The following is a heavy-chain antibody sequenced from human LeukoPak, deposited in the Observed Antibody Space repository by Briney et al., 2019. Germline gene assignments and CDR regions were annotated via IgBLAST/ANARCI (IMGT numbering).Heavy chain of an antibody. CDR1: GFTFSDHY. D-gene: IGHD4-23*01. V-gene: IGHV3-72*01. CDR2: TRKKTNSYTT. Sequence: PGGSLRLSCAASGFTFSDHYMDWVRQAPGKGLEWVGRTRKKTNSYTTEYAASVKGRFTISRDDSKNSLYLQMNSLKAEDTAVYYCARDSSGFYGGNSPFDYWGQGTLVTVSS. J-gene: IGHJ4*02. CDR3: ARDSSGFYGGNSPFDY.